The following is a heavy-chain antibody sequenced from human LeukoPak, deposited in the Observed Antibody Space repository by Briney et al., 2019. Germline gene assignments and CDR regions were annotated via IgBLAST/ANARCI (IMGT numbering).Heavy chain of an antibody. J-gene: IGHJ4*02. CDR3: ARDLDRGYNYGYSFDY. V-gene: IGHV1-18*04. D-gene: IGHD5-18*01. CDR1: GYTFTSYV. CDR2: ISAYNGNT. Sequence: ASGKLCCKASGYTFTSYVISWLRQAPGQGLGGRGWISAYNGNTDYAQKLQGRVTMTTYTATSTAYMELRSLRSDDTAVYYCARDLDRGYNYGYSFDYWGQGTLVTVSS.